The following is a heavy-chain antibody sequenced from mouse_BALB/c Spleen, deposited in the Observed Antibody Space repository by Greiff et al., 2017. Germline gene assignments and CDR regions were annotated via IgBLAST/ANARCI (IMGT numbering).Heavy chain of an antibody. D-gene: IGHD2-10*02. Sequence: EVQGVESGGGLVQPGGSRKLSCAASGFTFSSFGMHWVRQAPEKGLEWVAYISSGSSTIYYADTVKGRFTISRDNPKNTLFLQMTSLRSEDTAMYYCARGGYGNYGDYWGQGTTLTVSS. J-gene: IGHJ2*01. CDR3: ARGGYGNYGDY. CDR1: GFTFSSFG. CDR2: ISSGSSTI. V-gene: IGHV5-17*02.